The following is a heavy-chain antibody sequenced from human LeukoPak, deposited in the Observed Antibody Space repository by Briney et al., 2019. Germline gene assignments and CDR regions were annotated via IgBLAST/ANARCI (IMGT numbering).Heavy chain of an antibody. CDR3: ASAVWGSYRYTYY. CDR2: INHSGST. CDR1: GGSFSGYY. Sequence: PSETLSLTCAVYGGSFSGYYWSWIRQPPEKGLEWIGEINHSGSTNYNPSLKSRVTISVDTSKNQFSLKLSSVTAADTAVYYCASAVWGSYRYTYYWGQGTLVTVSS. V-gene: IGHV4-34*01. J-gene: IGHJ4*02. D-gene: IGHD3-16*02.